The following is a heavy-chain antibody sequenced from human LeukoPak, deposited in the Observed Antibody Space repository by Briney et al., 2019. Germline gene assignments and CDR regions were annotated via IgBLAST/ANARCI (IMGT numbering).Heavy chain of an antibody. J-gene: IGHJ4*02. V-gene: IGHV4-59*01. CDR3: ARGGGDWSPRWYFDY. CDR1: GGSISSYY. D-gene: IGHD2-21*02. Sequence: SETLSLTCAVSGGSISSYYWSWIRQPPGKGLEWIGYIYYSGSTNYNPSLKSRVTISVDTSKNQFSLKLSSVTAADTAVYYCARGGGDWSPRWYFDYWGQGTLVTVSS. CDR2: IYYSGST.